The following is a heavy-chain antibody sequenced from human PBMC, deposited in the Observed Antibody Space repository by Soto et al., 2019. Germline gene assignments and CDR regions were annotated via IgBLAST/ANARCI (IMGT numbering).Heavy chain of an antibody. Sequence: PSETLSLTCAVYGGSFSGYYWSWIRQPPGKGLEWIGEINHSGSTNYNPSLKSRVTISVDTSKNQFSLKLSSVTAADTAVYYCASSRGADSSGYHLIGLYWGQGTLVTVSS. CDR1: GGSFSGYY. J-gene: IGHJ4*02. CDR2: INHSGST. V-gene: IGHV4-34*01. CDR3: ASSRGADSSGYHLIGLY. D-gene: IGHD3-22*01.